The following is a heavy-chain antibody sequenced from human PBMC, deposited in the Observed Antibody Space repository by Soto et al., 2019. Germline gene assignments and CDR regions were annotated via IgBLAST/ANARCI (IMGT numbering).Heavy chain of an antibody. V-gene: IGHV4-31*03. CDR2: IYYGGST. Sequence: PSETLSLTCSVSGGSISSSGYYWSLVRHPPGKGLEWIGYIYYGGSTYYNPSLRSRVTISADASNNQFSLKLSSVTAADTAVYYCTYGLGSPYYFDYWGQGTLVTVSS. CDR3: TYGLGSPYYFDY. J-gene: IGHJ4*02. CDR1: GGSISSSGYY. D-gene: IGHD3-10*01.